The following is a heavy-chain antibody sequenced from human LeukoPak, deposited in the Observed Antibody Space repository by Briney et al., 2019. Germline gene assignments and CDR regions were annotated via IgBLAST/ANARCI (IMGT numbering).Heavy chain of an antibody. Sequence: ASVKVSCKASGGTFSSYAISWVRQAPGQGLEWMGGIIPIFGTANYAQKFQGRVTITADESTSTAYMELSSLRSEDTAVYYCARGPYDSSSYYGAFDIWGQGTMVTVSS. CDR3: ARGPYDSSSYYGAFDI. CDR1: GGTFSSYA. V-gene: IGHV1-69*13. J-gene: IGHJ3*02. D-gene: IGHD3-22*01. CDR2: IIPIFGTA.